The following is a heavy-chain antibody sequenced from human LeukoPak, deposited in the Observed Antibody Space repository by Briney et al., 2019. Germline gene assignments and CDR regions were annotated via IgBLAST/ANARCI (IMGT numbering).Heavy chain of an antibody. CDR2: IYYSGST. CDR1: GGSISGYY. CDR3: ARNLVTVTTVSYGMDV. D-gene: IGHD4-17*01. Sequence: SETLSLTCTVSGGSISGYYWSWIRQPPGKGLEWIGYIYYSGSTNYNPSLKSRVTISVDTSKNQFSLKLSSVTAADTAVYYCARNLVTVTTVSYGMDVWGQGTTVTVSS. V-gene: IGHV4-59*12. J-gene: IGHJ6*02.